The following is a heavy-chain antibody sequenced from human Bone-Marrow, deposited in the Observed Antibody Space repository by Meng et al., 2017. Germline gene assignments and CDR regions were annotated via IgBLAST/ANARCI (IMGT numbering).Heavy chain of an antibody. Sequence: SETLSLTCAVYGGSFSGYYWSWIRQPPGKGLEWIGEINHSGSTNYNPSLKSRVTISVDTSKNQFSLKLSSVTAADTAVYYCARNHYYDSSGGITDAFDIWGQGTMVTV. J-gene: IGHJ3*02. D-gene: IGHD3-22*01. CDR1: GGSFSGYY. CDR3: ARNHYYDSSGGITDAFDI. CDR2: INHSGST. V-gene: IGHV4-34*01.